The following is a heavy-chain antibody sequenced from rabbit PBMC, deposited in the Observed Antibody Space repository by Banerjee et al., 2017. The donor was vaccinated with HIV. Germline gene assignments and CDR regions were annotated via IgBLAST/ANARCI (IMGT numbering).Heavy chain of an antibody. CDR2: IDPVFGRT. J-gene: IGHJ4*01. Sequence: QEQLVESGGGLVQPGGSLKLSCKASGFIFSSYGMSWVRQAPGKGLEWIGYIDPVFGRTYYASWVNGRFTISSHDAQNTLYLQLNSLTAADTATYFCVRDLGGTMTIGNLWGPGTLVTVS. CDR1: GFIFSSYG. CDR3: VRDLGGTMTIGNL. D-gene: IGHD2-1*01. V-gene: IGHV1S47*01.